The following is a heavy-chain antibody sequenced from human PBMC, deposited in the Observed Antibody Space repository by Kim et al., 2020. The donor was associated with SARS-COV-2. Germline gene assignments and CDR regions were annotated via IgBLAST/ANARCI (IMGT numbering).Heavy chain of an antibody. CDR2: IKQDGSEK. V-gene: IGHV3-7*01. D-gene: IGHD3-22*01. CDR1: GFTFSSYW. CDR3: ARDGRDSSGQTDAFDI. Sequence: GGSLRLSCAASGFTFSSYWMSWVRQAPGKGLEWVANIKQDGSEKYYVDSVKGRFTISRDNAKNSLYLQMNSLRAEDTAVYYCARDGRDSSGQTDAFDIWGQGTMVTVSS. J-gene: IGHJ3*02.